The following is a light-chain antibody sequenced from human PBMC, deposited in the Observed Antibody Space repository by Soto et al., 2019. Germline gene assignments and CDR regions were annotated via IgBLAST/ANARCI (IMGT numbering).Light chain of an antibody. J-gene: IGLJ3*02. CDR2: DVS. CDR1: SSDVGAYNY. Sequence: QSALTQPRSVSGSPGQSVTISCTGTSSDVGAYNYVSWYQHHPGKAPKLMIDDVSEWPSGVPDRFSGSKSGNTASLTISGLQAEDEADYYCCSYAGSYTLVFGGGTKVTVL. CDR3: CSYAGSYTLV. V-gene: IGLV2-11*01.